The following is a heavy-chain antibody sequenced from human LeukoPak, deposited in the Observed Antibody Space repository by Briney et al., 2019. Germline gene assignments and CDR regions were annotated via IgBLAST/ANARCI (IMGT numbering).Heavy chain of an antibody. CDR3: ARSEGYAFDP. CDR2: IYYSGST. D-gene: IGHD2-15*01. CDR1: GGSFSSGDYY. J-gene: IGHJ5*02. Sequence: SETLSLTCTVFGGSFSSGDYYWSLLRQPPGKGLEWIGYIYYSGSTFYNPSLKSRVTISLDTSKSQFSLKLSSVSAADTAVYYCARSEGYAFDPWGQGTLVTVSS. V-gene: IGHV4-30-4*01.